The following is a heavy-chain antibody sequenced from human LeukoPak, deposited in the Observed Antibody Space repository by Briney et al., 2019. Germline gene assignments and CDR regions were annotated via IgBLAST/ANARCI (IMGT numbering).Heavy chain of an antibody. CDR2: IQFDGRNK. CDR1: GFTFKSYG. CDR3: ANPDY. Sequence: PGGSLRLSCAASGFTFKSYGMHWVRQAPGKGLEWVAFIQFDGRNKNYADSVKGRFIISRDNSKSTLYLQMNSLRAEDTAVYYCANPDYWGQGTLVTVSS. J-gene: IGHJ4*02. V-gene: IGHV3-30*02.